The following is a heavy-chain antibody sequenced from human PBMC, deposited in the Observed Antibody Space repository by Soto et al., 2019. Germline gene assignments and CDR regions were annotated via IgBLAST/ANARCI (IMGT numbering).Heavy chain of an antibody. J-gene: IGHJ1*01. CDR3: ARYSGSTYFQH. D-gene: IGHD1-26*01. CDR1: GFSLSTSGVG. V-gene: IGHV2-5*02. CDR2: IYWDDDK. Sequence: QITLKESGPTLVKPTQTLTLTCTFSGFSLSTSGVGVGWIRQPPGKALEWLALIYWDDDKRYSPSLKSRLTITKDPPKNQVVLTMTNMDPVDTATYYCARYSGSTYFQHWGQGTLVTVSS.